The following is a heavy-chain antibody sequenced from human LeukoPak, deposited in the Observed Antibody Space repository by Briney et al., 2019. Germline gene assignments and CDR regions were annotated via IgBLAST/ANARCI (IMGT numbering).Heavy chain of an antibody. J-gene: IGHJ1*01. CDR2: ISSSGSTI. V-gene: IGHV3-11*01. D-gene: IGHD6-13*01. CDR3: ARVAVSSSWYVAEYFQH. Sequence: PGGSLGLSCAASGFTFSDYYMSWIRRAPGKGLEWVSYISSSGSTIYYADSVKGRFTISRDNAKNSLYLQMNSLRAEDTAVYYCARVAVSSSWYVAEYFQHWGQGTLVTVSS. CDR1: GFTFSDYY.